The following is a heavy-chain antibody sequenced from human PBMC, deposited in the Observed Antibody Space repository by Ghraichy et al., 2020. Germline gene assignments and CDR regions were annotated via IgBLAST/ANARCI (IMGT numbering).Heavy chain of an antibody. CDR1: GFTFSGYY. J-gene: IGHJ4*02. Sequence: SVKVSCKASGFTFSGYYLNWVRQAPGQGLEWVGRARPYSSTNYAQRFRGRVTLTSDTSTGTAYMVLSNLRSVDTAIYYFARAQRPAAFDIWGQGTLVTVSS. V-gene: IGHV1-2*02. D-gene: IGHD6-25*01. CDR3: ARAQRPAAFDI. CDR2: ARPYSST.